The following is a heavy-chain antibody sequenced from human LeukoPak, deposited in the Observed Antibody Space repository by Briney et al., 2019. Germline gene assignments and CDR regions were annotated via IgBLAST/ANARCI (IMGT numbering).Heavy chain of an antibody. CDR1: GFTFRIYA. CDR3: AGSPTVDAAFDI. Sequence: GGSLRLSCAASGFTFRIYAMNWVRQAPGKGLEWVSSISGSGGSTYYADSVRGRFTVSRDNSRNTLALQMNSLRAEDTAVYYCAGSPTVDAAFDIWGQGTMVTVSS. D-gene: IGHD4-23*01. J-gene: IGHJ3*02. V-gene: IGHV3-23*01. CDR2: ISGSGGST.